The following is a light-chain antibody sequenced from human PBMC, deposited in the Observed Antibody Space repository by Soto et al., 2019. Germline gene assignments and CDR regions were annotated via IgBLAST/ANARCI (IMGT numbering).Light chain of an antibody. CDR1: SSDVGAYNY. V-gene: IGLV2-14*01. CDR2: EVS. CDR3: GSYTSSSTVV. Sequence: QSALTQPASVSGSPGQSITISCIGTSSDVGAYNYVSWYQQYPGKAPKLLIYEVSNRPSGVSNRFSGSKSGNTASLTISGLQAEDETDYYCGSYTSSSTVVFGGGTQLTVL. J-gene: IGLJ2*01.